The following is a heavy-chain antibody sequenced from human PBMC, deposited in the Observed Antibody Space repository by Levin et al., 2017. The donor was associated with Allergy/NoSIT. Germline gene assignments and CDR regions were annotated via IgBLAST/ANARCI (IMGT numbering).Heavy chain of an antibody. CDR1: GFIFADHY. J-gene: IGHJ4*02. Sequence: GESLKISCAASGFIFADHYMDWLRQAPGKGLEWIARSRDRARRHTIEYAASVKGRFIISRDFSKNSVFLQMNSLRTEDTAVYYCSRSLFGEGNFDFCGQGTLVTVSS. CDR2: SRDRARRHTI. D-gene: IGHD3-16*01. V-gene: IGHV3-72*01. CDR3: SRSLFGEGNFDF.